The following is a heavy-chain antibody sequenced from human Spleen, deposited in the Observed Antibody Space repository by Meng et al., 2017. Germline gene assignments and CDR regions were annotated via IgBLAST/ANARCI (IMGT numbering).Heavy chain of an antibody. CDR1: GCTFSSYA. J-gene: IGHJ4*02. Sequence: ASVKVSCKASGCTFSSYAISWVRQAPGQGLEWMGRIDPKSGDTHYAQRFQGRVTMTGDTSISTAYMELSGLRSDDTAMYYCARDGDRSEAGKLFGDYWGQGTMVTVSS. V-gene: IGHV1-2*06. CDR3: ARDGDRSEAGKLFGDY. CDR2: IDPKSGDT. D-gene: IGHD6-19*01.